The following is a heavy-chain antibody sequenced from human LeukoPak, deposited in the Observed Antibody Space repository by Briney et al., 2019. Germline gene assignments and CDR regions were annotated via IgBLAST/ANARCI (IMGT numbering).Heavy chain of an antibody. CDR2: FDPEDGET. Sequence: ASVKVSCKVSGYTLTELSMHWVRQAPGKGLEWMGGFDPEDGETIYAQKFQGRVTMTEDTSTDTAYMELSSLRSEDTAVYYCARDSGSYPPFPNDAFDIWGQGTMVTVSA. CDR3: ARDSGSYPPFPNDAFDI. D-gene: IGHD1-26*01. CDR1: GYTLTELS. J-gene: IGHJ3*02. V-gene: IGHV1-24*01.